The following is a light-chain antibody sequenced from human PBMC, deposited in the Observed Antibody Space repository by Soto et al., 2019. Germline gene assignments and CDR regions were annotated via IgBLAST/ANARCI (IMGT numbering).Light chain of an antibody. CDR3: QQGFSLPWT. V-gene: IGKV1-39*01. Sequence: DIQVTQSPSSLSASVGDRVTISCRASQDIKNYLNWYQRKPGTAPRLLIYAASILHSGVPSTFSASVSGTDFALNISSLQADDFGTYYCQQGFSLPWTFGQGTKVEVK. CDR1: QDIKNY. J-gene: IGKJ1*01. CDR2: AAS.